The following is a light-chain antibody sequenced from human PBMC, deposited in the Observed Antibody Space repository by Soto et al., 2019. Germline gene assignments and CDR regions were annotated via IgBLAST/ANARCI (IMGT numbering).Light chain of an antibody. CDR1: QSVRTN. V-gene: IGKV3-20*01. CDR3: QQYGSSPPT. CDR2: GAS. J-gene: IGKJ5*01. Sequence: DIVMTQSPGTLSVSPGESAILSCRASQSVRTNLAWYRQKPGQSPRLLIYGASTRATVVPDRFGGSGSGTDFTLTISRLEPEDFAVYYCQQYGSSPPTFGQGTRLEIK.